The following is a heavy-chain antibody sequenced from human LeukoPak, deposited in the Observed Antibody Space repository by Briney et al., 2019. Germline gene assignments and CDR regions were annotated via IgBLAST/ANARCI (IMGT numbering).Heavy chain of an antibody. CDR3: AKYPDIVVVVAATWNYMDV. D-gene: IGHD2-15*01. CDR1: GFTFSSYS. Sequence: GGSLRHSCPASGFTFSSYSMNWVRQAPGKGLVWVSRINHDGSSTNYADSVKGRFTISRDNSKNTLYLQMNSLRAEDTAVYYCAKYPDIVVVVAATWNYMDVWGKGTTVTVSS. V-gene: IGHV3-23*01. CDR2: INHDGSST. J-gene: IGHJ6*03.